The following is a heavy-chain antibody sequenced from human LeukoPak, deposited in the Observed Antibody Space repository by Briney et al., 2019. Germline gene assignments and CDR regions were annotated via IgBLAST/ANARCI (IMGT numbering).Heavy chain of an antibody. V-gene: IGHV4-59*01. D-gene: IGHD6-6*01. CDR2: IYYSGST. Sequence: SETLSLTCAVPGGSISSYYWSWIRQPPGKGLEWIGYIYYSGSTNYNPSLKSRVTISVDTSKNQFSLKLSSVTAADTAVYYCARDLGYSSSIAAPPGNYGMDVWGQGTTVTVSS. CDR3: ARDLGYSSSIAAPPGNYGMDV. CDR1: GGSISSYY. J-gene: IGHJ6*02.